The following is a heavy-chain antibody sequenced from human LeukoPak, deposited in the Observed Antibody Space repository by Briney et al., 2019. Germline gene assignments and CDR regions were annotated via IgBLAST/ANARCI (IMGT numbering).Heavy chain of an antibody. D-gene: IGHD3-10*01. Sequence: ASVKVSCKASGYTFTSYGISWVRQAPGQGLEWMGWINTNTGNPTYAQGFTGRFVFSLDTSVSTAYLQFSSLKAEDTAVYYCVRYITIPDDAFDIWGQGTMVTVSS. V-gene: IGHV7-4-1*02. CDR2: INTNTGNP. CDR3: VRYITIPDDAFDI. CDR1: GYTFTSYG. J-gene: IGHJ3*02.